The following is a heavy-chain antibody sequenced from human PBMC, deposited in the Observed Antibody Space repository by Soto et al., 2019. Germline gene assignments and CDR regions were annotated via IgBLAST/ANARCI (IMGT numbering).Heavy chain of an antibody. J-gene: IGHJ4*02. V-gene: IGHV4-34*01. D-gene: IGHD3-22*01. CDR2: INHSGST. CDR3: ARGYYDSSGPRSSYFDY. Sequence: QVQLQQWGAGLLKPSETLSLTCAVYGGSFSGYYWSWIRQPPGKGLEWIGEINHSGSTNYNPSLKSRVTISVDTSKNQFSLKLSSVTAADTAVYYCARGYYDSSGPRSSYFDYWGQGTLVTVSS. CDR1: GGSFSGYY.